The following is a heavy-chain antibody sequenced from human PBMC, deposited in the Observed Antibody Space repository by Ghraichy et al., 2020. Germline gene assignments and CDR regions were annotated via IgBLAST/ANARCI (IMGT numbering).Heavy chain of an antibody. CDR1: GYTFSDYF. J-gene: IGHJ4*02. Sequence: VKVSCKASGYTFSDYFVHWVRQAPGQGLEWMGCINPNSGGTNYAQRFQGRVTMTRDTSINTAYMEMSSLRSDDTALYYCARGHLLDWGQGTLVTVSS. CDR2: INPNSGGT. V-gene: IGHV1-2*02. CDR3: ARGHLLD. D-gene: IGHD2-2*01.